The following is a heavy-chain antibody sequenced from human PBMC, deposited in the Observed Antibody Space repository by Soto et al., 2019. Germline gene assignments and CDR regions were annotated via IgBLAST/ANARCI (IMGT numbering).Heavy chain of an antibody. CDR1: GFTFGTYS. D-gene: IGHD3-9*01. J-gene: IGHJ4*02. V-gene: IGHV3-30-3*01. CDR2: ISYDASNT. CDR3: ATPQRGYFDLDY. Sequence: QVQVVESGGGVVQAGRSLRLSCTASGFTFGTYSMHWVRQAPGKGLEWVAVISYDASNTYYADSVKGRFTISRDNCKNALFLQMNSLRPEDTGVYYCATPQRGYFDLDYWGQGILVTVSS.